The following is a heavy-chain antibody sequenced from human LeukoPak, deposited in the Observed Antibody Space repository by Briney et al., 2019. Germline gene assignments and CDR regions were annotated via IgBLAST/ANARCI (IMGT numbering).Heavy chain of an antibody. J-gene: IGHJ4*02. CDR3: ATKDPNDMDY. D-gene: IGHD1-1*01. CDR1: GGSFSGYY. Sequence: SETLSLTCAVYGGSFSGYYWSWIRQPPGKGLEWIGEINHSGSTNYNPSLKSRVTISVDTSKNQFSLKLSSVTAADTAVYSCATKDPNDMDYWGQGTLVTVSS. V-gene: IGHV4-34*01. CDR2: INHSGST.